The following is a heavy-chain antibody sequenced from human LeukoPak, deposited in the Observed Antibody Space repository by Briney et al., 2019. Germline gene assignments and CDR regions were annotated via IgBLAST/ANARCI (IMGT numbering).Heavy chain of an antibody. V-gene: IGHV4-4*09. J-gene: IGHJ6*03. CDR2: IYTSGST. CDR3: ARLRSYYYYMDV. Sequence: SETLSLTCTVSGGSISNYFWSWIRQPPGKGLEWIGYIYTSGSTNYNPSLKSRVTISVDTSKNQFSLKLSSVTAADTAVYYCARLRSYYYYMDVWGKGTTVTVSS. CDR1: GGSISNYF.